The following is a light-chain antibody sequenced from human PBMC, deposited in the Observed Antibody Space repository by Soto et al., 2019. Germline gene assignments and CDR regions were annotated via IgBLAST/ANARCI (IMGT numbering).Light chain of an antibody. CDR1: QSLLQSNGYNH. J-gene: IGKJ1*01. CDR2: LGS. V-gene: IGKV2-28*01. CDR3: MQALQAPPWT. Sequence: DIVLTQSPLSLPVTPGEPASISCRSSQSLLQSNGYNHLDWYLQKPGQSPQLLIYLGSNRASGVPDRFSGSGSGTDFTLKISRVEAEDVRIYYCMQALQAPPWTFGQGTKVEI.